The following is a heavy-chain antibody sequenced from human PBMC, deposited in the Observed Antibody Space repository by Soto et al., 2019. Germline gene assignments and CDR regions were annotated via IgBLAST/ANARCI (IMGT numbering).Heavy chain of an antibody. D-gene: IGHD3-3*01. V-gene: IGHV4-4*02. Sequence: SETLSLTCAVSGGSISSSNWWSWVRQPPGKGLEWIGEIYHSGSTNYNPSLKSRVTISVDKSKNQVSLKLSSVTAADTAVYYCARGVYYDFWSGEEYYYGMDVWGQGTTVTVSS. CDR3: ARGVYYDFWSGEEYYYGMDV. CDR1: GGSISSSNW. CDR2: IYHSGST. J-gene: IGHJ6*02.